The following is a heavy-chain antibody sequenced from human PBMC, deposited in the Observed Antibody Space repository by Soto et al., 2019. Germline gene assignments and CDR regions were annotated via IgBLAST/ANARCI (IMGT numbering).Heavy chain of an antibody. CDR3: ARVEVEMATKAFYGMDV. CDR1: GLAFSDHY. D-gene: IGHD5-12*01. J-gene: IGHJ6*02. Sequence: GGSLTLSCAASGLAFSDHYMDWVRQAPGKGLEWVGRSRNKANSFTTEYAASVNGRFSVSRDDSLFLQMNSLKTEDTAVYYCARVEVEMATKAFYGMDVWGQGTTVTVSS. V-gene: IGHV3-72*01. CDR2: SRNKANSFTT.